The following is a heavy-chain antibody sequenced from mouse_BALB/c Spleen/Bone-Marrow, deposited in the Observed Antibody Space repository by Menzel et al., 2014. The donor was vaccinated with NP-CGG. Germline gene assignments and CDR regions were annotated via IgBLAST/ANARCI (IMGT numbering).Heavy chain of an antibody. CDR2: ISNGGGST. J-gene: IGHJ4*01. CDR1: GFTFSDYY. V-gene: IGHV5-12*02. CDR3: ARQGYDVAMDY. Sequence: EVKLVESGGGLVQPGGSLKLSCATSGFTFSDYYMFWVHQTPEKRLEWVAYISNGGGSTYYPDTVKGRFTISRDNAKNTLYLQMSRLKSEDTAMYYCARQGYDVAMDYWGQGTSVAVSS. D-gene: IGHD2-14*01.